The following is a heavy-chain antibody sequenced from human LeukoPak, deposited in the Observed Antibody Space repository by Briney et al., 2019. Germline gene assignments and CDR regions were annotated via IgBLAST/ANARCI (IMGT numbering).Heavy chain of an antibody. D-gene: IGHD6-6*01. CDR1: GFTFDDYA. CDR3: AKDINIAARPGGMDV. V-gene: IGHV3-9*01. CDR2: ISWNSGSI. J-gene: IGHJ6*02. Sequence: GGSLRLSCAASGFTFDDYAMHWVRQAPGKGLEWGSGISWNSGSIGYADSVKGRFTISRDNAKNSLYLQMNSLRAEDTALYYCAKDINIAARPGGMDVWGQGTTVTVSS.